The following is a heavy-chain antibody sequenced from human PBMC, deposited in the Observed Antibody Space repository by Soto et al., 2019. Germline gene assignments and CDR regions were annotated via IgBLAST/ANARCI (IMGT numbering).Heavy chain of an antibody. CDR3: ARESEDLTSNFDY. Sequence: GGSLRLSCAASGFTFTRYSMNGVRQAPGKGLEWVSSISSTTNYIYYGDSMKGRFTISRDNAKNSLYLEMNSLRAEDTAVYYCARESEDLTSNFDYWGQGTVVTGSS. CDR1: GFTFTRYS. CDR2: ISSTTNYI. V-gene: IGHV3-21*06. J-gene: IGHJ4*02.